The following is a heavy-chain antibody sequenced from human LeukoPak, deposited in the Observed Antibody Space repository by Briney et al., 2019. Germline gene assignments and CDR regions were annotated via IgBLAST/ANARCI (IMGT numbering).Heavy chain of an antibody. CDR2: ISGSGGST. V-gene: IGHV3-23*01. D-gene: IGHD3-22*01. Sequence: GGSLRLSCAASGFTFSSYAMSWVRQAPGKGLEWVSAISGSGGSTYYADSVKGRFTISRDNSKNTLYLQMNSLRAEDTAVYYCAKAGDRYYYDSSGYYYYTNWGQGTLVTVSS. CDR1: GFTFSSYA. CDR3: AKAGDRYYYDSSGYYYYTN. J-gene: IGHJ4*02.